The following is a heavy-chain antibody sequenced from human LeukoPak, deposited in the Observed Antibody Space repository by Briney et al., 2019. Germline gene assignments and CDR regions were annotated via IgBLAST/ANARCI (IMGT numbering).Heavy chain of an antibody. CDR2: IYYNGCT. Sequence: NPSDTGSLICTVSGGPLSSYYWSCMREPPGKGLEWLGYIYYNGCTNYNPSLKSRVTISVDSSKNQCSLKLSSVTAADTAVYYCACIAAAGTPRFDDWGQGTLVTVSS. CDR1: GGPLSSYY. J-gene: IGHJ4*02. V-gene: IGHV4-59*07. D-gene: IGHD6-13*01. CDR3: ACIAAAGTPRFDD.